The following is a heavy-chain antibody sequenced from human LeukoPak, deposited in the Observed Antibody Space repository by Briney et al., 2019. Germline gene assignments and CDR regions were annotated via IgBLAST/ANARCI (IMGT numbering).Heavy chain of an antibody. J-gene: IGHJ6*02. CDR3: AKDRKPGYNSFYGMDV. CDR2: IYSAGST. V-gene: IGHV3-66*01. D-gene: IGHD6-19*01. Sequence: GGSLRLSCAASGFTVSNNYMSWVRQAPGKGLEWVSVIYSAGSTFYADSVKGRFTISRDNSKNTLYLHMNSLRAEDTAVFYCAKDRKPGYNSFYGMDVWGQGTTVTVSS. CDR1: GFTVSNNY.